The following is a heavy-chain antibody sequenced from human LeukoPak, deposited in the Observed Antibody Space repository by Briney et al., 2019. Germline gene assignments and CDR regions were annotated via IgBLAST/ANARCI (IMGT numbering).Heavy chain of an antibody. CDR1: GYSFTSYW. CDR3: VRGRGYYDSYNGYYDPDNWFET. CDR2: IDPNDSDT. D-gene: IGHD3-16*01. V-gene: IGHV5-51*01. Sequence: GESLKISCKGSGYSFTSYWIGWVRQKSGKGLEWMGIIDPNDSDTRYSPSFQGPVTISADTSTSTAYLQWSSLMASDTAMYYCVRGRGYYDSYNGYYDPDNWFETWGQGTLVTVSS. J-gene: IGHJ5*02.